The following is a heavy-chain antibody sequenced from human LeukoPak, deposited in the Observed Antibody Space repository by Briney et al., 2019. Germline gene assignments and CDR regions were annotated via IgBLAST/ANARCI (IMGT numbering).Heavy chain of an antibody. CDR3: ARDWFDRGAAGALPFYYYYMDV. V-gene: IGHV1-69*05. CDR2: IIPIFGTA. Sequence: SVKVSCKASGGTFSSYAISWVRQAPGQGLEWMGGIIPIFGTANYAQEFQGRVTITTDESTSTAYMELSSLRSEDTAVYYCARDWFDRGAAGALPFYYYYMDVWGKGTTVTVSS. D-gene: IGHD6-13*01. J-gene: IGHJ6*03. CDR1: GGTFSSYA.